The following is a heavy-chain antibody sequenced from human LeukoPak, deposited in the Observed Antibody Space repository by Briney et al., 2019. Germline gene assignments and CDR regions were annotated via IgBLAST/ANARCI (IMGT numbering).Heavy chain of an antibody. D-gene: IGHD1-26*01. J-gene: IGHJ4*02. CDR3: ARRELAGSTAYFDY. Sequence: ASVKVSCKASGYTFTSYAMHWVRQAPGQRLEWMGWINAGNGNTKYSQKLQGRVTITMDTSASTAYMELSSLRSEDTAVYYCARRELAGSTAYFDYWGQGTLVTVPS. CDR1: GYTFTSYA. CDR2: INAGNGNT. V-gene: IGHV1-3*01.